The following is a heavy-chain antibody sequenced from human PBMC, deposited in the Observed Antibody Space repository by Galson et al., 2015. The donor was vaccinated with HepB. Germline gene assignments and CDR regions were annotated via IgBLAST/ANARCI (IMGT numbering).Heavy chain of an antibody. V-gene: IGHV3-48*03. J-gene: IGHJ2*01. CDR1: GFTFSSYE. CDR2: ISSSGSTI. Sequence: SLRLSCAASGFTFSSYEMNWVRQAPGKGLEWISYISSSGSTIYYADSVKGRFTISRDNAKNSLYLQMNSLRAEDTAVYYCARPSLAVYWYFELWGRGTLVTASS. CDR3: ARPSLAVYWYFEL.